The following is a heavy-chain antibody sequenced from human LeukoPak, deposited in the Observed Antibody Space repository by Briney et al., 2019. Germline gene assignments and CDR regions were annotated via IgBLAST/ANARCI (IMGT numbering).Heavy chain of an antibody. V-gene: IGHV4-30-2*01. Sequence: SETLSLTCAVSGGSISSGGYSWSWIRQPPGKGLEWIGYIYHSGSTYYNPSLKSRVTISVDRSKNQFSLKLSSVTAADTAMYYCARHSRDYPHNWFDPWGQGTLVTVSS. CDR1: GGSISSGGYS. CDR3: ARHSRDYPHNWFDP. D-gene: IGHD4-17*01. CDR2: IYHSGST. J-gene: IGHJ5*02.